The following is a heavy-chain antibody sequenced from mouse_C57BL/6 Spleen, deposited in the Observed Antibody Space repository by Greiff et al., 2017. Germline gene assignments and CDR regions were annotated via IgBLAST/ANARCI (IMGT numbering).Heavy chain of an antibody. CDR2: IDPGNSDT. D-gene: IGHD2-1*01. CDR3: TRKKGKQTWNWFAD. CDR1: GYTFTSYW. Sequence: VQLQQSGPVLVKPGASVKMSCKTSGYTFTSYWMHWVKQRPGQGLEWIGAIDPGNSDTSYNQKFKGKAKLTAATSASTAYMELNSLTNEDSAVYYCTRKKGKQTWNWFADWGQGTRVTVAA. J-gene: IGHJ3*01. V-gene: IGHV1-5*01.